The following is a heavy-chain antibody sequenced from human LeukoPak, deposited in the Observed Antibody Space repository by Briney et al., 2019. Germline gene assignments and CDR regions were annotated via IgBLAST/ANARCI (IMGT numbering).Heavy chain of an antibody. CDR2: IYSDGNT. J-gene: IGHJ3*02. CDR3: ARDCRLLYFGELFHDAFDI. Sequence: PGGSLRLSCAASGFTVSSNYMNWVRQAPGKGLEWVSVIYSDGNTYYADSVKGRFTISRDNSKNTLYLQMNSLRAEDTAVYYCARDCRLLYFGELFHDAFDIWGQGTMVTVSS. D-gene: IGHD3-10*01. V-gene: IGHV3-53*01. CDR1: GFTVSSNY.